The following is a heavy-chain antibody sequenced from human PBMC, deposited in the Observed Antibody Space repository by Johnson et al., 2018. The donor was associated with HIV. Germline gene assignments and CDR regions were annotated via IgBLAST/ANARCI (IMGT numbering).Heavy chain of an antibody. V-gene: IGHV3-30*04. CDR1: GFTFSDYA. J-gene: IGHJ3*02. CDR3: ARVRPKGSFDI. Sequence: QEQLVESGGGVVQPGRSLRLSCAASGFTFSDYAMHWVRQAPGKGLEWVAVISYDGSNKYYADSVKGRFTISRDNAKNSLYLQMNSLRAEDTAVYYCARVRPKGSFDIWGQGTMVTVSS. D-gene: IGHD1-1*01. CDR2: ISYDGSNK.